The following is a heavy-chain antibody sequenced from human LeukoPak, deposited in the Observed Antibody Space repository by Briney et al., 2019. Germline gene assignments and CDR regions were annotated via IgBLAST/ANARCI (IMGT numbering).Heavy chain of an antibody. V-gene: IGHV4-30-4*01. CDR1: GGSISSGDYY. Sequence: RSSQTLSLTCTVSGGSISSGDYYWSWIRQPPGKGLEWNGYIYYSGSTYYNPSLQSRVTISVDTSKNQFSLKLSSVTAADTAVYYCARGGRGIAAAGEDYWGQGTLVTVSS. CDR3: ARGGRGIAAAGEDY. J-gene: IGHJ4*02. CDR2: IYYSGST. D-gene: IGHD6-13*01.